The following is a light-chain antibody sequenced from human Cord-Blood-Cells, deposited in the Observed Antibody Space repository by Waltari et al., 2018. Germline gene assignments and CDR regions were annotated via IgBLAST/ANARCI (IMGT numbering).Light chain of an antibody. J-gene: IGLJ2*01. Sequence: SYVLTQPPSVSVAPGKTARITCGGNNIGSKSVHWYQQKPGQAPVLVIYYDSDRTSGIPGRCSGSNSGNTATLTISRVEGGDEADYYCQVWDSSSDHVVFGGGTKLTVL. CDR2: YDS. CDR3: QVWDSSSDHVV. CDR1: NIGSKS. V-gene: IGLV3-21*04.